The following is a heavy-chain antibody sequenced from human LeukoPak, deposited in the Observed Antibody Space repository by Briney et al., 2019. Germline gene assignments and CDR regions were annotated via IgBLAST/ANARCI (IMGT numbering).Heavy chain of an antibody. Sequence: LPGGSLRLSCAASGFTFSDHYMDWVRQAPGKGLEWVGRTRNKANSYTTEYAASVKGGFTISRDDSKNSLYLQMNSLKTEDTAVYYCARAYYYDSSGYSYYFDYWGQGTLVTVSS. CDR2: TRNKANSYTT. CDR3: ARAYYYDSSGYSYYFDY. D-gene: IGHD3-22*01. J-gene: IGHJ4*02. CDR1: GFTFSDHY. V-gene: IGHV3-72*01.